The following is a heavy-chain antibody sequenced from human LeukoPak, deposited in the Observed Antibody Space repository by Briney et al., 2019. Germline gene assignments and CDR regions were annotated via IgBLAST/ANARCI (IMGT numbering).Heavy chain of an antibody. CDR3: ARDTGTGPYYFDY. V-gene: IGHV4-59*01. CDR1: GGSISSYY. Sequence: PSETLSLTCTVSGGSISSYYWSWIRQPPGKRLEWIGYIYYSGSTNYNPSLKSRVTISVDTSKNQFSLKLSSVTAADTAVYYCARDTGTGPYYFDYWGQGTLVTVSS. CDR2: IYYSGST. D-gene: IGHD4-17*01. J-gene: IGHJ4*02.